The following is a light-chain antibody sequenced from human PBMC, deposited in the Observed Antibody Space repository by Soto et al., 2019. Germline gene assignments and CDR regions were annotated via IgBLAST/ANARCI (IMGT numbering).Light chain of an antibody. CDR1: QSVGSTY. J-gene: IGKJ1*01. Sequence: EIVLTQSPGTLSLSPGERATLSCRASQSVGSTYLAWYQHKPGQAPRLLIYGASSRATGIPVRFSGSGSGTDFTLTISRLEPEDFAVYYCQQYGSSPETFGQGTKVEIK. V-gene: IGKV3-20*01. CDR3: QQYGSSPET. CDR2: GAS.